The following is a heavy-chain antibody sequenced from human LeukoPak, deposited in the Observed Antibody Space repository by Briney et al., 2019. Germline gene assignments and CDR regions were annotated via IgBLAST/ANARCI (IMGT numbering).Heavy chain of an antibody. CDR2: ISGSGGST. Sequence: PGGSLKLSCAASGFTFSSYAMSWVRQAPGKGLEWVSAISGSGGSTYYADSVKGRFTISRDNSKNTLYLQMNSLRAEDTAVYYCANLRPIYLYFDPWGQGTLVTVSS. D-gene: IGHD2-2*02. CDR3: ANLRPIYLYFDP. V-gene: IGHV3-23*01. J-gene: IGHJ5*02. CDR1: GFTFSSYA.